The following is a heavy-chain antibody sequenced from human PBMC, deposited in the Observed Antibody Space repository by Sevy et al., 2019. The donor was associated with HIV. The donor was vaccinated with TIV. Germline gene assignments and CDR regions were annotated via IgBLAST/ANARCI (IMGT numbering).Heavy chain of an antibody. CDR2: ISSSSSYI. CDR3: ARGGATMVRGVIMYY. V-gene: IGHV3-21*01. D-gene: IGHD3-10*01. CDR1: GFTFSSYS. J-gene: IGHJ4*02. Sequence: WGSLRLSCAASGFTFSSYSMNWVRQAPGKGLEWVSSISSSSSYIYYADSLKGRFTISRDNAKNSLYLQMNSLRAEDTAVYYCARGGATMVRGVIMYYWGQGTLVTVSS.